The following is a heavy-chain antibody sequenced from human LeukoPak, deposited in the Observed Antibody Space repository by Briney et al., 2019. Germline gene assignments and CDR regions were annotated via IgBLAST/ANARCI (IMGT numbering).Heavy chain of an antibody. CDR2: ISYDGSNK. Sequence: PGGSLRLSCAASGFTFSSYGMHWVRQAPGKGLEWVAVISYDGSNKYYADSVKGRFTISRDNSKNTLYLQMNSLRAEDTAVYYCAKGNEAVPVAPSDYYMDVWGKGTTVTVSS. V-gene: IGHV3-30*18. D-gene: IGHD2-2*01. J-gene: IGHJ6*03. CDR1: GFTFSSYG. CDR3: AKGNEAVPVAPSDYYMDV.